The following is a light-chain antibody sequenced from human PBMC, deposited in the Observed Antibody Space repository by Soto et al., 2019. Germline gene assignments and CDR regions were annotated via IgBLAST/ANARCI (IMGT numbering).Light chain of an antibody. CDR2: DAS. CDR3: QHYNNWPPWT. J-gene: IGKJ1*01. V-gene: IGKV3-15*01. Sequence: EIVMTQSPATLSVSPGERATLSCRASQSVSSNLAWHQQKPGQAPRILMYDASTRATGIPARFSGSGSGTEFTLTVDTLQSEDIAIYYCQHYNNWPPWTFGQGTKVDIK. CDR1: QSVSSN.